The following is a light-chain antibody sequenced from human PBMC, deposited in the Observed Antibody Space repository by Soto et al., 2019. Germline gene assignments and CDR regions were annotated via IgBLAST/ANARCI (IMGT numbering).Light chain of an antibody. CDR1: SSDVGSYNF. CDR3: CSYAGNSGV. Sequence: IIISCTGTSSDVGSYNFVSWYQQHPGKAPKLMIYEVSKRPSGVSNRFSGSKSGNTASLTISGLQPEDEADYYCCSYAGNSGVFGGGTKVTVL. J-gene: IGLJ3*02. CDR2: EVS. V-gene: IGLV2-23*02.